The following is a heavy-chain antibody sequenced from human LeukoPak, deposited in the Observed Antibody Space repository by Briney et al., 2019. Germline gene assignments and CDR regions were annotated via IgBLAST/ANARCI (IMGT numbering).Heavy chain of an antibody. J-gene: IGHJ5*02. CDR1: GYTLTGYY. Sequence: ASVKPSCKPSGYTLTGYYMNWVRQAPGQGLEWMGWINPNSGGTNYAQDFHGRVTMTRDTSISTAYMELSRLRSDDTAVYYCARAGDSGNLAWGQGTLVTVSS. V-gene: IGHV1-2*02. CDR2: INPNSGGT. CDR3: ARAGDSGNLA. D-gene: IGHD1-26*01.